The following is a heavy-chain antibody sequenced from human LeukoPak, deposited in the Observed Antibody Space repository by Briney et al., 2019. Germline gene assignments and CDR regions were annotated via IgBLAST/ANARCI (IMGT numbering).Heavy chain of an antibody. J-gene: IGHJ3*02. Sequence: PSETLSLTCAVYGEPSIGYYWAWIRQPPGKGLEWIGYIYYSGSTNYNPSLKSRVTISVDTSKNQFSLKLSSVTAADTAVYYCARGTLYSSSRAFDIWGQGTMVTVSS. D-gene: IGHD6-6*01. V-gene: IGHV4-59*01. CDR3: ARGTLYSSSRAFDI. CDR2: IYYSGST. CDR1: GEPSIGYY.